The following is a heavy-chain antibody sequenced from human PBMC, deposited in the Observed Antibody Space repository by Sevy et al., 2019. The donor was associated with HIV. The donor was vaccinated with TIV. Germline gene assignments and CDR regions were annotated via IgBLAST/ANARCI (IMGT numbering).Heavy chain of an antibody. V-gene: IGHV3-30*18. CDR1: GFTFSDYA. D-gene: IGHD7-27*01. CDR3: AKGDGALTGIDP. CDR2: MSYDGSNQ. J-gene: IGHJ5*02. Sequence: GGSPRPSCAASGFTFSDYAMHWVRLAPGKGLEWVALMSYDGSNQYYADSVKGRFTISRDNSKNTLYLQMNSLRVEDTAVYYCAKGDGALTGIDPWGQGTLVTVSS.